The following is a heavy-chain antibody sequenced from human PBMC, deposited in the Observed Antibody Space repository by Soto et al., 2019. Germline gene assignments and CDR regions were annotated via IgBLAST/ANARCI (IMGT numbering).Heavy chain of an antibody. CDR2: IIPILGTA. D-gene: IGHD1-26*01. V-gene: IGHV1-69*13. CDR3: ARASGSYFYYYYYGMDV. CDR1: GGTFSSYA. Sequence: ASVKVSCKASGGTFSSYAISWVRQAPGQGLEWMGGIIPILGTANYAKKFQGRVTITADESTSTAYMELSSLRSEDTAVYYCARASGSYFYYYYYGMDVWGQGTTVTVSS. J-gene: IGHJ6*02.